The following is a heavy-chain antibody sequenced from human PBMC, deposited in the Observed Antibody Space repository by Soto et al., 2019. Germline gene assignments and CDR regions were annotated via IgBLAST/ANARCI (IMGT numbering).Heavy chain of an antibody. J-gene: IGHJ5*02. Sequence: SETLSLTCTVSGFSISSYYWSWIRQPPGKGLEWIGYIYYSGSTNYNPSLKSRVTISVDTSKNQFSLKLSSVTAADTAVYYCARHRGVSRGSGYNWFDPWGQGTLVTVSS. CDR2: IYYSGST. CDR3: ARHRGVSRGSGYNWFDP. V-gene: IGHV4-59*08. D-gene: IGHD3-16*01. CDR1: GFSISSYY.